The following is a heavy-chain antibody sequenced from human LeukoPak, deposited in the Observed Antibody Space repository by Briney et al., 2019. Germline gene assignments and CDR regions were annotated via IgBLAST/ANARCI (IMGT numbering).Heavy chain of an antibody. D-gene: IGHD3-22*01. Sequence: TSETLSLTCAVYGGSFSGYYWSWIRQPPGKGLEWIGEINHSGSTSYNPSLKSRVTISVDTSRNQFSLKLNSVTAADTAVYYCAKSNGYGLIDIWGQGTMVTVSS. CDR1: GGSFSGYY. CDR2: INHSGST. CDR3: AKSNGYGLIDI. V-gene: IGHV4-34*01. J-gene: IGHJ3*02.